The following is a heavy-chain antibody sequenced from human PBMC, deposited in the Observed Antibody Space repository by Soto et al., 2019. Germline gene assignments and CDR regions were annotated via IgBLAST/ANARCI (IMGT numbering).Heavy chain of an antibody. CDR2: IYPGDSDT. D-gene: IGHD3-22*01. Sequence: GESLKISCKGSGYSFTSYWIGWVRQMPGKGLEWMGIIYPGDSDTRYSPSFQGQVTISADKSISTAYLQWSSLKASDTAMYYCARCSMIGVLTNAIDIWGQGTMVTVSS. CDR3: ARCSMIGVLTNAIDI. J-gene: IGHJ3*02. CDR1: GYSFTSYW. V-gene: IGHV5-51*01.